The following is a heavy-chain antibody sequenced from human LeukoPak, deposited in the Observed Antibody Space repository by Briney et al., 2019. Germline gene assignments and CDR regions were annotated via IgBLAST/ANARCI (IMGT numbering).Heavy chain of an antibody. J-gene: IGHJ4*02. CDR3: AKEIAVAGSDY. Sequence: SCKASGGTFITYAISWVRQAPGKGLEWVSAISGSGGSTYYADSVKGRFTISRDNSKNTLYLQMNSLRAEDTAVYYCAKEIAVAGSDYWGQGTLVTVSS. CDR1: GGTFITYA. V-gene: IGHV3-23*01. D-gene: IGHD6-19*01. CDR2: ISGSGGST.